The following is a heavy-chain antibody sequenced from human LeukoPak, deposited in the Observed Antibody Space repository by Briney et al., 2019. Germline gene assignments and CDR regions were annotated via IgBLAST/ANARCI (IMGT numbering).Heavy chain of an antibody. Sequence: PGGSLRLSCVASGFTFSTYAMSWVRQAPGKGLEWVSGISGGGGSTYFADSVKGRFTISRDNSRNTLYLLMNSLRADDAAIYYCAKAKPLTYARGWFWDYWGQGTLVTVSA. V-gene: IGHV3-23*01. CDR1: GFTFSTYA. J-gene: IGHJ4*02. CDR3: AKAKPLTYARGWFWDY. CDR2: ISGGGGST. D-gene: IGHD6-19*01.